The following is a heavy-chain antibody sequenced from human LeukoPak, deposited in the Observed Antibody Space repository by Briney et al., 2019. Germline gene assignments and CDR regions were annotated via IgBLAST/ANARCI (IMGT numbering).Heavy chain of an antibody. CDR1: KFTFSSYG. Sequence: GGSLRLSCAASKFTFSSYGMHWVRQAPGKGLEWVAFIRYDGGNKYYAGSVKGRFTVSRDNSKNTLSLQMNSLRAEDTAVYYCAKCMDILTGYLWSLDYWGQGTLVTVSS. V-gene: IGHV3-30*02. CDR3: AKCMDILTGYLWSLDY. D-gene: IGHD3-9*01. J-gene: IGHJ4*02. CDR2: IRYDGGNK.